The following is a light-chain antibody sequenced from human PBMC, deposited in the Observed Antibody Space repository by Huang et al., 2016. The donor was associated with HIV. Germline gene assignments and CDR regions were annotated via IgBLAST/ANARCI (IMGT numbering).Light chain of an antibody. J-gene: IGKJ1*01. Sequence: EIVLTQSPGILSLSPGQRATLSCRATQSVSINSLACYQQKPGQAPRLLIYAAFTRATGIPDRFSVSGSGTDFTLTISRLEPEDFAVYYCQHFGTSSTWTFGQGTKVEF. CDR1: QSVSINS. CDR3: QHFGTSSTWT. V-gene: IGKV3-20*01. CDR2: AAF.